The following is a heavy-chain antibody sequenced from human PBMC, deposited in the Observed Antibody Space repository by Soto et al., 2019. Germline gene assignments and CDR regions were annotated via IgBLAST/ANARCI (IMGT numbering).Heavy chain of an antibody. CDR3: ATITGAREGGG. J-gene: IGHJ2*01. CDR2: IITILGIA. D-gene: IGHD1-20*01. V-gene: IGHV1-69*02. Sequence: QVQLVQSGAEVKKPGSSVKVSCKASGGTFSSYTISWVRHAPGQGLEWMGRIITILGIANYAQKFQGRVTITADKSTSTAYMELSSLRSEDTAVYYCATITGAREGGGWGRGTLVTVSS. CDR1: GGTFSSYT.